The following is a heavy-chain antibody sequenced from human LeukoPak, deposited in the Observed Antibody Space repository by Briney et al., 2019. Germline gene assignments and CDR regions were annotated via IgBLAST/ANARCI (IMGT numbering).Heavy chain of an antibody. CDR1: GGTFSSYA. CDR2: MNPNSGNT. D-gene: IGHD3-3*01. J-gene: IGHJ6*03. Sequence: ASVKVSCKASGGTFSSYAIKWVRQATGQGLEWMGWMNPNSGNTGYAQKFQGRVTITRNTSISTAHMELSSLRSEDTAVYYCARVRFLEWYYMDVWGKGTTVTVSS. CDR3: ARVRFLEWYYMDV. V-gene: IGHV1-8*03.